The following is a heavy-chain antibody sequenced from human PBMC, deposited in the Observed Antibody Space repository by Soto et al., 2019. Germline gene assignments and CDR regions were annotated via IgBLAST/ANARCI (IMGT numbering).Heavy chain of an antibody. D-gene: IGHD3-22*01. V-gene: IGHV3-48*02. J-gene: IGHJ2*01. CDR3: ARDFRTYYYDSSGYSDWYFDL. Sequence: GGSLRLSCAASGFTFSSYSMNWVRQAPGKGLEWVSYISSSSSTIYYADSVKGRFTISRDNAKNSLYLQMNSLRDEDTAVYYCARDFRTYYYDSSGYSDWYFDLWGRGTLGTVSS. CDR2: ISSSSSTI. CDR1: GFTFSSYS.